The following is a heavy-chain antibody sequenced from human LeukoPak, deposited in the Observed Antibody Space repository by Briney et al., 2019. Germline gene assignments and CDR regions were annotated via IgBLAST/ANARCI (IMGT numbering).Heavy chain of an antibody. V-gene: IGHV1-2*02. CDR1: GYPLTAYY. CDR2: MNPHSGGT. Sequence: ASVKVFCKASGYPLTAYYIHWVRQAPGQGLELMGWMNPHSGGTNYAQKFGARVSMTTDTSINTAYLELTGLTSDDTALYYCARAQRTVSGLDVWGQGTTVAVSS. J-gene: IGHJ6*02. CDR3: ARAQRTVSGLDV. D-gene: IGHD2-2*01.